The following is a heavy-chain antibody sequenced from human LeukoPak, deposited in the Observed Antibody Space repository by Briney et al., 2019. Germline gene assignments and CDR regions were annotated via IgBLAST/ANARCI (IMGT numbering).Heavy chain of an antibody. CDR3: ARWESGQPSVFDY. J-gene: IGHJ4*02. CDR2: TYYRSKWSN. CDR1: GDSVSSHTVT. D-gene: IGHD1-26*01. Sequence: SQTLSLTCAISGDSVSSHTVTWNWIRQSPSRGLEWLGRTYYRSKWSNDYALSVKSRITINPDTSKNQFSLHLNSVTLEDTAVYYCARWESGQPSVFDYWGQGTPVTVSS. V-gene: IGHV6-1*01.